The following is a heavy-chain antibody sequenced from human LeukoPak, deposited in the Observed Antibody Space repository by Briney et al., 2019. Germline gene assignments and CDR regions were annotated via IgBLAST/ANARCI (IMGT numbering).Heavy chain of an antibody. CDR3: ARDPPNSGWAKDI. D-gene: IGHD5-12*01. CDR1: GFTFSSYG. CDR2: IWYDGSNK. J-gene: IGHJ3*02. Sequence: PGGSLRLSCAASGFTFSSYGMHWVRQAPGKGLEWVAVIWYDGSNKYYADSVKGRFTISRDNTDNTLYLQMNSLTAEDTAVYYCARDPPNSGWAKDIWGQGTMVTVSS. V-gene: IGHV3-33*01.